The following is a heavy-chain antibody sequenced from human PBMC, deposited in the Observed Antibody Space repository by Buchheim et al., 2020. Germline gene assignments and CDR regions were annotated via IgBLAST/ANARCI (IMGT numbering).Heavy chain of an antibody. CDR3: AATYDSSLDY. CDR1: GFSFRFYS. V-gene: IGHV3-48*01. Sequence: EVQLVESGGAFVQPGGSLRLSCEVSGFSFRFYSMNWVRQAPGKGLEWISYISSSSSTIYYTDSVKGRFTISRDNAKNSLFLHMNSLRVEDTAVYYCAATYDSSLDYWGQGTL. D-gene: IGHD3-22*01. CDR2: ISSSSSTI. J-gene: IGHJ4*02.